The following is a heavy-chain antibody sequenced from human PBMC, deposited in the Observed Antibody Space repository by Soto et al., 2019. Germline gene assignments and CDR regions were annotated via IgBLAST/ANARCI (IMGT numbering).Heavy chain of an antibody. Sequence: QVQLVESGGGVVQPGRSLRLSCAASGFTFNTYAMHWVRQAPGKGLEWVALISYDGTNKYYADSVQGRFTISRDNSKNTLYLQMNSLRAEDTALYYCAREVVVTIFYYYGTDVWGQGTTVTVSS. J-gene: IGHJ6*02. CDR3: AREVVVTIFYYYGTDV. CDR2: ISYDGTNK. CDR1: GFTFNTYA. V-gene: IGHV3-30-3*01. D-gene: IGHD2-15*01.